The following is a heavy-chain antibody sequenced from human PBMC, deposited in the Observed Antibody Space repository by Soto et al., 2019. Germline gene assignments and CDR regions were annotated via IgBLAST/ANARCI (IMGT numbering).Heavy chain of an antibody. Sequence: QVQLVQSGAEVKKPGASVKVSCKASGYTFTTSAIHWLRQAPGQRLEWMAWINAADGNTKYSQKFQGRVAIARDTSASTDYMELRSLRSEDTAVYYGARRGTVVFPQDWFDPWGQGTLVTVSS. J-gene: IGHJ5*02. CDR2: INAADGNT. CDR1: GYTFTTSA. CDR3: ARRGTVVFPQDWFDP. D-gene: IGHD3-10*01. V-gene: IGHV1-3*01.